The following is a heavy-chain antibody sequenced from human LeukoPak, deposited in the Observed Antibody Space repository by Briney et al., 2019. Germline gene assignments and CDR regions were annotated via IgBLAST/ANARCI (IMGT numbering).Heavy chain of an antibody. V-gene: IGHV1-18*01. CDR3: ARGYYGSGSYYNALYYYYMDV. D-gene: IGHD3-10*01. CDR2: ISAYNGNT. J-gene: IGHJ6*03. Sequence: ASVKVSCKASGYTFTSYGISWVRRAPGQGLEWMGWISAYNGNTNYAQKLQGRVTMTPDTSTSTAYMELRSLRSDDTAVYYCARGYYGSGSYYNALYYYYMDVWGKGTTVTVSS. CDR1: GYTFTSYG.